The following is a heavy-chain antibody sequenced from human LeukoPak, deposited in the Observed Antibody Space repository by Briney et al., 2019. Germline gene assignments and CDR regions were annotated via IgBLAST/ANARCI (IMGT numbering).Heavy chain of an antibody. Sequence: GGSLRLSCAASGFTFSSYAMSWVRQAPGKGLEWVSTISDRGGNTYYADSVKGRFTISRDNSKNTLYLQVNSLRAEDTAVYYCAKGYYDFWSGYVDYWGQGTLVTVSS. CDR3: AKGYYDFWSGYVDY. V-gene: IGHV3-23*01. J-gene: IGHJ4*02. CDR2: ISDRGGNT. D-gene: IGHD3-3*01. CDR1: GFTFSSYA.